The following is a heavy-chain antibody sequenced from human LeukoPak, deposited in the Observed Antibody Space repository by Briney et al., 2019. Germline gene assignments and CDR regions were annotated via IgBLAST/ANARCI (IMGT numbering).Heavy chain of an antibody. CDR1: GFTFSSYS. J-gene: IGHJ4*02. V-gene: IGHV3-21*01. CDR3: ARDSGNWNDFDY. Sequence: PGGSLRLSCAASGFTFSSYSMNWVRQAPGKGLEWVSSISSSSSYIYYADSVKGRFTISRDNAKNSLYLQMNSLRAEDTAVYYCARDSGNWNDFDYWGQGTLVTVSS. D-gene: IGHD1-1*01. CDR2: ISSSSSYI.